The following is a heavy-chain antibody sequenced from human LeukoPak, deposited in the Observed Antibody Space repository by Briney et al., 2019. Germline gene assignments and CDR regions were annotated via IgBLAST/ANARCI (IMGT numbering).Heavy chain of an antibody. CDR1: GFTFSSYW. CDR2: IKQDGSEK. J-gene: IGHJ3*02. D-gene: IGHD3-22*01. Sequence: PGGSLRLSCAASGFTFSSYWMSWVRQAPGKGLEWVANIKQDGSEKYYVDSVKGRFTISRDNAKNSLYLQMNSLRAEDTAVYYCARPDTMIYDAFDIWGQGTMVTVSS. V-gene: IGHV3-7*01. CDR3: ARPDTMIYDAFDI.